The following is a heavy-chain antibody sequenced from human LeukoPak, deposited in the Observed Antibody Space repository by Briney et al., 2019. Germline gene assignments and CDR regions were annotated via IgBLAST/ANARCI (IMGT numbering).Heavy chain of an antibody. CDR1: GYTFTDYY. J-gene: IGHJ4*02. Sequence: ASVKVSCKASGYTFTDYYMYWVRQAPGQGLEWMGWINSNSGGTNYALKFQGRVTMTRDTSISTAYMDLSSLRSDDTAVYYCARVLVPAGGGVVDYWGQGTLVTVSS. CDR2: INSNSGGT. CDR3: ARVLVPAGGGVVDY. D-gene: IGHD3-16*01. V-gene: IGHV1-2*02.